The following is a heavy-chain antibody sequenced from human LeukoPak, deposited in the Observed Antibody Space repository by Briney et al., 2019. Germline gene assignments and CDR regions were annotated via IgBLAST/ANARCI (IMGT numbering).Heavy chain of an antibody. V-gene: IGHV1-2*04. D-gene: IGHD3-10*01. CDR2: INPNSGGT. Sequence: ASVKVSCKASGYTFTGYYMHWVRQAPGQGVGWMGWINPNSGGTNYAQKLQGWVTMTRDTSISTAYMELSRLRSDDTAVYYCAKGDYSSSHPLYYYYGMDVWGQGTTVTVSS. CDR1: GYTFTGYY. J-gene: IGHJ6*02. CDR3: AKGDYSSSHPLYYYYGMDV.